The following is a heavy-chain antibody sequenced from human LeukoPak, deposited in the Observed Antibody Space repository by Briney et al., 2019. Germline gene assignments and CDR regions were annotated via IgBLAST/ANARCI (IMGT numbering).Heavy chain of an antibody. J-gene: IGHJ3*02. CDR2: ISGSGGST. CDR1: GFTFSSYA. CDR3: AKDLDSLQLNDAFDI. D-gene: IGHD5-18*01. Sequence: QTGGSLRLSCAASGFTFSSYAMSWVRQAPGKGLEWVSAISGSGGSTYYADSVKGRFTISRDNSKSTLYLQMNSLRAEDTAVYYCAKDLDSLQLNDAFDIWGQGTMVTVSS. V-gene: IGHV3-23*01.